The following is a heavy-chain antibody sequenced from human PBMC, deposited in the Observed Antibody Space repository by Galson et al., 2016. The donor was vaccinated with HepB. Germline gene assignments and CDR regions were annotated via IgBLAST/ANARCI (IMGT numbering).Heavy chain of an antibody. CDR3: AKAKDRGYDSGCLDN. J-gene: IGHJ4*02. CDR1: GFTFSSYA. V-gene: IGHV3-23*01. Sequence: SLRLSCAASGFTFSSYAMSWVRQAPGKGLEWFSDIRGSGGSPYYADSVLGRFTITRDNSKNTLYPQMNSLRAEDTALYYCAKAKDRGYDSGCLDNWGQGTLVIVSS. D-gene: IGHD6-19*01. CDR2: IRGSGGSP.